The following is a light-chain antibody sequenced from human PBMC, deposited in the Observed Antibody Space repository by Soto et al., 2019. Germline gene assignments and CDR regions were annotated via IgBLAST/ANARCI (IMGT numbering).Light chain of an antibody. CDR1: QSVSSC. J-gene: IGKJ4*01. CDR3: QQCSNWPLT. Sequence: EIVLTQSHATLSLSPGERSTVSCVASQSVSSCLAWYQQKPGQAPRLLIYDASNRATGIPARFSGSGSGTDFTLTVSNLESEDFAVYYCQQCSNWPLTFGGGTKVDIK. CDR2: DAS. V-gene: IGKV3-11*01.